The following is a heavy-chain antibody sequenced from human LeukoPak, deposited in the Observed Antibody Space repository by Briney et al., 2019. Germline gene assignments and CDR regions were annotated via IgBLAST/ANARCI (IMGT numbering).Heavy chain of an antibody. CDR1: GYSFTSYW. V-gene: IGHV5-51*01. CDR2: IFPGDSET. Sequence: GESLKISCKVSGYSFTSYWIGWVRQTSGRGLEWMGIIFPGDSETRYSPSFQGQVTISTDKSINTAYLHWSSLKASDTAIYYCARGGESYALDYWGQGTLVTVSS. D-gene: IGHD3-16*01. J-gene: IGHJ4*02. CDR3: ARGGESYALDY.